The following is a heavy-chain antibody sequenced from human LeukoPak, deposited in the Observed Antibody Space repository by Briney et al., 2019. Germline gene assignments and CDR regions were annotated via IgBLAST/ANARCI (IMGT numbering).Heavy chain of an antibody. V-gene: IGHV3-30*14. Sequence: PGGSLRLSCAASGFTFSNYAFHWVRQAPGKGLECVAVISYDGSNEFYADSVKGRFTVSRDNSRNTQYLQMNSLSAEDTAVYYCASGKYSFSALDYWGQGTLVTVSS. J-gene: IGHJ4*02. CDR3: ASGKYSFSALDY. CDR2: ISYDGSNE. CDR1: GFTFSNYA. D-gene: IGHD5-12*01.